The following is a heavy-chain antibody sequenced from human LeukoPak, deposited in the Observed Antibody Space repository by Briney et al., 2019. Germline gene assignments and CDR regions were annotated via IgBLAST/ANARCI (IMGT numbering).Heavy chain of an antibody. J-gene: IGHJ6*03. D-gene: IGHD2-2*01. V-gene: IGHV1-2*02. CDR2: INPNSGGT. CDR3: ASGPSIVLSDYQYYNMDF. CDR1: GYTFTGYY. Sequence: GASVKVSCKASGYTFTGYYMHWVRQAPGQGLEWMGWINPNSGGTNYAQKFQGRVTMTRDTSISTAYMELSRLRSDDTAVYYCASGPSIVLSDYQYYNMDFWGKGTTVTVSS.